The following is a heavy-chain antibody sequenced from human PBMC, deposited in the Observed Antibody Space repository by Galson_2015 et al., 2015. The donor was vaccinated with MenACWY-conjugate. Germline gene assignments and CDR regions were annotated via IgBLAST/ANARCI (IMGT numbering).Heavy chain of an antibody. CDR3: AKGGFYYYYGMDV. Sequence: LRLSCAVSGFTFSHYAMSWVRQAPGKGLEWVSAIAVRGEDSFYADSVKGRFTISRDNSKNRLYLQMNSLRAEDTALYYCAKGGFYYYYGMDVWGQGTTVTVSS. V-gene: IGHV3-23*01. CDR2: IAVRGEDS. CDR1: GFTFSHYA. J-gene: IGHJ6*02.